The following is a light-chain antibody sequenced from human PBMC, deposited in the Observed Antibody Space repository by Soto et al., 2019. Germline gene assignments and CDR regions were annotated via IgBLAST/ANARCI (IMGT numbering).Light chain of an antibody. CDR1: QSAGKD. CDR3: LKDHYFLT. J-gene: IGKJ4*01. V-gene: IGKV1-6*01. Sequence: AIPMTQSPSSLSASVGDTVTITCRASQSAGKDLGWYQQKPGKAPKLLICAASTSHSGVPTRFSGSGSGTEFTFTSSSLQPEDFSYYYYLKDHYFLTFGGGTKVEIK. CDR2: AAS.